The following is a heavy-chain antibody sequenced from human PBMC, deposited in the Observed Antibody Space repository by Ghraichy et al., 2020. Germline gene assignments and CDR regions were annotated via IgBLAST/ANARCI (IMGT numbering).Heavy chain of an antibody. J-gene: IGHJ4*02. V-gene: IGHV3-74*01. D-gene: IGHD6-6*01. Sequence: GESLNIYCAASGFSFSDYWMHWVRQAPGKGLVWVSHIKSDGSYTNYADSVKDRFTISRDNAKNTLYLQMNIVRAEDTAVYYCTTSPKAEYNYWGQGTLVTVSS. CDR1: GFSFSDYW. CDR3: TTSPKAEYNY. CDR2: IKSDGSYT.